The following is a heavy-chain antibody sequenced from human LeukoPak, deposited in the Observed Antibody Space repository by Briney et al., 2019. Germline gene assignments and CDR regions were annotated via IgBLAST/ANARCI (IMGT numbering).Heavy chain of an antibody. CDR3: AREYYSGSGSYEKWFDP. Sequence: SETLSLTCTVSGGSISNFYWTWIRQPPGKGLEWIGYIYYSRITNYNPSLKSRVTISVDTSKNQFSLKLSSVTAADTALYYCAREYYSGSGSYEKWFDPWGQGTLVTVSS. V-gene: IGHV4-59*01. J-gene: IGHJ5*01. CDR2: IYYSRIT. CDR1: GGSISNFY. D-gene: IGHD3-10*01.